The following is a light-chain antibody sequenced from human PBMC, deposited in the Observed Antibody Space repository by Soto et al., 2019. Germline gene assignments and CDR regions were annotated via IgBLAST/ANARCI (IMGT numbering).Light chain of an antibody. CDR2: DVT. CDR1: SSDVGGYTY. V-gene: IGLV2-8*01. J-gene: IGLJ2*01. CDR3: SSYAGNDIVL. Sequence: QSALTQPPSASGSPGQSVTISCTGTSSDVGGYTYVSWYQQHPGKAPKLLIHDVTERPSGVPDRFSGSRSDSTASLTVSGLQAEDEAEYYCSSYAGNDIVLFGGGTQLTVL.